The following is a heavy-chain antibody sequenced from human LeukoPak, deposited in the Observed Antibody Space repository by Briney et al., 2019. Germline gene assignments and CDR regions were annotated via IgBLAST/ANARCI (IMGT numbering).Heavy chain of an antibody. Sequence: SETLSLTCTVSGGSISSYHWSWIRQPPGKGLECIGFIYYSGSTNYNPSLKSRVTISVDTSKNQFSLKLSSVTAADTAVYYCARGTPGASEVYGGNPPWSKSYMDVWGKGTTVTVSS. D-gene: IGHD4-23*01. CDR1: GGSISSYH. CDR2: IYYSGST. V-gene: IGHV4-59*08. CDR3: ARGTPGASEVYGGNPPWSKSYMDV. J-gene: IGHJ6*03.